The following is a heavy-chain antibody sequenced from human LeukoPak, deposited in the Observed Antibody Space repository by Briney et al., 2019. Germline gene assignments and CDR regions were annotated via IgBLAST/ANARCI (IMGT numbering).Heavy chain of an antibody. CDR2: IDNGGSK. Sequence: HPGGSLRLSCAASGFTVSSNYMSWVRQAPGKGLEWVSVIDNGGSKYYAGSVKGQFNISRDNSKNTVYLQMNSLRAEDTAVYYCARGGSARSLGNWGQGTLVSVSS. J-gene: IGHJ4*02. V-gene: IGHV3-53*01. CDR3: ARGGSARSLGN. CDR1: GFTVSSNY. D-gene: IGHD6-6*01.